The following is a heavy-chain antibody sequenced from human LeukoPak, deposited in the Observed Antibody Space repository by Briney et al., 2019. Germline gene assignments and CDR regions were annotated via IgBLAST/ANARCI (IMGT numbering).Heavy chain of an antibody. D-gene: IGHD2-2*01. Sequence: GGSLRLSCAASGFTFSHYFLDWVRQAPGKGLEWVGRTKNRCSSYTTVYAASVKGRFTISIDRSRNTLYLQMNSMKTEDTAVYYCGAFGVGGWGQGTLVTVSS. CDR3: GAFGVGG. V-gene: IGHV3-72*01. CDR2: TKNRCSSYTT. CDR1: GFTFSHYF. J-gene: IGHJ4*02.